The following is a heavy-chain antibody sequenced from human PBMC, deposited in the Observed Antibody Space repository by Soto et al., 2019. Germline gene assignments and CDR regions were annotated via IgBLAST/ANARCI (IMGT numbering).Heavy chain of an antibody. D-gene: IGHD6-13*01. J-gene: IGHJ4*02. Sequence: SETLSLTCTVSGGSISSGGYYWSWIRQHPGKGLEWIGYICYSGSTYYNPSLKSRVTISVETSKNQFSLKLSSVTAADTAVYYCARESDMEQQLDYWGQGTLVTVSS. CDR3: ARESDMEQQLDY. CDR2: ICYSGST. CDR1: GGSISSGGYY. V-gene: IGHV4-31*03.